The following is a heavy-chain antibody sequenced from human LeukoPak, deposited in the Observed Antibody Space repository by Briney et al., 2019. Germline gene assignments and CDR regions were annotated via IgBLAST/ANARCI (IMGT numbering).Heavy chain of an antibody. Sequence: SETLSLTCTVSGYSISSGYYWGWIRQPPGKGLEWIGSIYHSGSTYYNPSLKSRVTISVDTSKNQFSLKLSSVTAADTAVYYCARDPLSVTIFGVVKTPYFDYWGQGTLVTVSS. CDR1: GYSISSGYY. CDR2: IYHSGST. CDR3: ARDPLSVTIFGVVKTPYFDY. V-gene: IGHV4-38-2*02. D-gene: IGHD3-3*01. J-gene: IGHJ4*02.